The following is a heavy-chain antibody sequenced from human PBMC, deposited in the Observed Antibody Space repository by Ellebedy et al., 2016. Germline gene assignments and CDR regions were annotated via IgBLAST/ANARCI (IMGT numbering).Heavy chain of an antibody. V-gene: IGHV1-2*02. CDR1: GGTFSSYA. CDR2: FNPNSGGT. Sequence: ASVKVSXXASGGTFSSYAISWVRQAPGQGLEWMGWFNPNSGGTKYAQKFQGRVTMTRDTSISTAYMELSGLRSDDTAVYYCARDRFSSGWQFDYWGQGTLVTVSS. J-gene: IGHJ4*02. D-gene: IGHD6-19*01. CDR3: ARDRFSSGWQFDY.